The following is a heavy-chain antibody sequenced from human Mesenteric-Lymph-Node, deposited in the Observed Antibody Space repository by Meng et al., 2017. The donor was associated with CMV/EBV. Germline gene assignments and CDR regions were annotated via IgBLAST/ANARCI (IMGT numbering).Heavy chain of an antibody. V-gene: IGHV2-5*02. CDR3: AHRWGSGSYHQ. J-gene: IGHJ1*01. D-gene: IGHD3-10*01. CDR2: IYWDDDK. Sequence: QITLKESSPTLVKPTQTLTLTCTFSGFSLSTYGVGIDWIRQPPGKALEWLALIYWDDDKRNNLSLKSRLTITKDTPKNQVVLTMTNMDPVDTATYYCAHRWGSGSYHQGGQGTLVTVSS. CDR1: GFSLSTYGVG.